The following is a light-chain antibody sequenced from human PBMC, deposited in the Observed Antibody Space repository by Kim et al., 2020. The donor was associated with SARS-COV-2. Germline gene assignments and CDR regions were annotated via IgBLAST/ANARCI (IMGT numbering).Light chain of an antibody. CDR3: QQSYSSPPT. J-gene: IGKJ1*01. CDR2: GTS. V-gene: IGKV1-39*01. Sequence: ASVGDRVTITCRASQNIDSFLSWYQQKPGKAPNLLIFGTSTLQSGVPSRFSGSGSGTDFTLTISSLQPEDFAIYFCQQSYSSPPTFGQGTKVDIK. CDR1: QNIDSF.